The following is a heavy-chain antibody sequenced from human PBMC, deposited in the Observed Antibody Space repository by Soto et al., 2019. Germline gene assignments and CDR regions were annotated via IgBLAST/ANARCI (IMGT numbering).Heavy chain of an antibody. CDR1: GFMFSIQG. Sequence: EVQLLESGGDLVQPGGSLRVSCAASGFMFSIQGMSWVRQAPGKGLEWVSSISSGGDLTYYADSVKGRFTISRDNLKNTLTHQMDSLRAEDTATYYCAKIGQIGNWFFDYCGQGTLVTVSS. D-gene: IGHD1-1*01. CDR2: ISSGGDLT. V-gene: IGHV3-23*01. J-gene: IGHJ4*02. CDR3: AKIGQIGNWFFDY.